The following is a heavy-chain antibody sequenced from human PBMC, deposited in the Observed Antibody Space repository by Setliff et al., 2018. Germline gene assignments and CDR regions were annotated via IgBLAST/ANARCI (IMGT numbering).Heavy chain of an antibody. CDR1: GGSISSSSYY. Sequence: SETLSLTCTVSGGSISSSSYYWGWIRQPPGKGLEWIGSLYYSGSTYYNPSLKSRVTISVDTSKNQFSLKLSSVTAADTAVYYCASFQGNYYYDSSGYYYFDYWGQGTLVTVSS. CDR3: ASFQGNYYYDSSGYYYFDY. CDR2: LYYSGST. V-gene: IGHV4-39*01. J-gene: IGHJ4*02. D-gene: IGHD3-22*01.